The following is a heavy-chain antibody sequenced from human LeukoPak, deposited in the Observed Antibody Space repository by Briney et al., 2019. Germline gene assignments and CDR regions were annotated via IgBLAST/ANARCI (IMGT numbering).Heavy chain of an antibody. CDR3: ATDLLDY. Sequence: KPGGSLRLSCAASGFTFSNAWMSWVRQAPGEGLEWVGRIQRKTDGGTTDYAAPVKGRFTISRDDSKNMVYLQMNSLTTEDTAVYCCATDLLDYWGQGTLVTVSS. V-gene: IGHV3-15*01. CDR2: IQRKTDGGTT. CDR1: GFTFSNAW. J-gene: IGHJ4*02.